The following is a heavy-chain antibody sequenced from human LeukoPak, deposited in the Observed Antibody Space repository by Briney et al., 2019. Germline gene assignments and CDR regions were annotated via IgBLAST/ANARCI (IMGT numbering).Heavy chain of an antibody. CDR2: ISSSSSTI. V-gene: IGHV3-48*01. CDR3: ARVWYGANDY. Sequence: GGSLRLSCAASGFTFSSYSMNWVRQAPGKGLEWVSYISSSSSTIYYADSVKGRFTISRDNAKNSLYLQMNSLRAEDTAVYYCARVWYGANDYWGQGTLVTVSS. J-gene: IGHJ4*02. CDR1: GFTFSSYS. D-gene: IGHD3-10*01.